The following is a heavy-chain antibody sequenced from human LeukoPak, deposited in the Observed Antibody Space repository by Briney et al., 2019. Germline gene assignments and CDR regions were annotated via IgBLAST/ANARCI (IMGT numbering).Heavy chain of an antibody. Sequence: SETLSLTCTVSGGSISSYYWSWIRQPPGRGLEWIGCIYTSGSTNYNPSLKSRVTISVDTSKNQFSLKLSSVTAADTAVYYCARQYYYDSSGLQGDWFDPWGQGTLVTVSS. CDR3: ARQYYYDSSGLQGDWFDP. V-gene: IGHV4-4*09. CDR2: IYTSGST. D-gene: IGHD3-22*01. CDR1: GGSISSYY. J-gene: IGHJ5*02.